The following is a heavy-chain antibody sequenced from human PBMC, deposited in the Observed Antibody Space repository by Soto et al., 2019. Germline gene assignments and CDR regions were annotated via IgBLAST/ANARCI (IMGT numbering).Heavy chain of an antibody. CDR1: GGTFGSHA. V-gene: IGHV1-69*18. CDR2: IIPIFGPA. D-gene: IGHD3-3*01. CDR3: ARAWVPHHDPWSRYYIRYDY. J-gene: IGHJ4*02. Sequence: QVQLVQSGAEVKRPGSSVKVSCKASGGTFGSHAFGWIRQAPGQGLEWVGTIIPIFGPADYAQRFQGRVTITADESTSTFYMALSSLKSEDTAVYYCARAWVPHHDPWSRYYIRYDYWGQGTLVTVSS.